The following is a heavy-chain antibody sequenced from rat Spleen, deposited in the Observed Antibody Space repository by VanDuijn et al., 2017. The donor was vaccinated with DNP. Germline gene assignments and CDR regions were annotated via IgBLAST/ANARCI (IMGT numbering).Heavy chain of an antibody. J-gene: IGHJ4*01. V-gene: IGHV5-19*01. CDR2: ISPSGGGT. D-gene: IGHD4-4*01. CDR3: AKDGAIRGSATMDA. CDR1: GFTFSSYW. Sequence: EVQLVESGGGLVQPGRSLKLSCVASGFTFSSYWMYWIRQAPTKGLEWVTSISPSGGGTYYRDSVKGRFTISRDNAESTVYLQMNSLRSEDTATYYCAKDGAIRGSATMDAWGQGTSVAVSS.